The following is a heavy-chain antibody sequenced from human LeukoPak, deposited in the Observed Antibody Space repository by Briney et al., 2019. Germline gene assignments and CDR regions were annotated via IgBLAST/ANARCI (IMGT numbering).Heavy chain of an antibody. J-gene: IGHJ4*02. CDR1: GYTFTGFY. V-gene: IGHV3-30*18. Sequence: SCKASGYTFTGFYLHWVRQAPGKGLEWVAVISYDGSNKYYADSVKGRFTISRDNSKNTLYLQMNSLRAEDTAVYYCAKDKGKWLAWSFDYWGQGTLVTVSS. CDR2: ISYDGSNK. D-gene: IGHD6-19*01. CDR3: AKDKGKWLAWSFDY.